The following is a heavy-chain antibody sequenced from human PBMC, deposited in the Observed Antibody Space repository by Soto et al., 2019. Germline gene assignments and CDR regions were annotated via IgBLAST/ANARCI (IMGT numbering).Heavy chain of an antibody. Sequence: SETLSLTCGVSGGSFSGYYWSWLRQPPGKGLEWIGEITAAGTTDSNPSLKSRVTVSVDTSKNQISLTMTSVTAADTALYYCARGRSYYGAGSLNWFDPWGQGTQVTVSS. V-gene: IGHV4-34*01. CDR2: ITAAGTT. D-gene: IGHD3-10*01. CDR1: GGSFSGYY. CDR3: ARGRSYYGAGSLNWFDP. J-gene: IGHJ5*02.